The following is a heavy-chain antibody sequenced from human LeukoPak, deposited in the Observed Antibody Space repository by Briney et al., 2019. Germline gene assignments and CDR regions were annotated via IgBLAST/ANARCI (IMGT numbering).Heavy chain of an antibody. CDR3: ARGPTAAAGSPSLPSYYYYMDV. CDR2: INHIGSN. J-gene: IGHJ6*03. D-gene: IGHD6-13*01. Sequence: RASETLSLTCAVYGVSFSGYYWSWIPQPPGKGREGSGEINHIGSNNYNPSLKSRVTISVETSKNEFSLKLSSGPAADTAVYYCARGPTAAAGSPSLPSYYYYMDVWGKGTTVTVSS. CDR1: GVSFSGYY. V-gene: IGHV4-34*01.